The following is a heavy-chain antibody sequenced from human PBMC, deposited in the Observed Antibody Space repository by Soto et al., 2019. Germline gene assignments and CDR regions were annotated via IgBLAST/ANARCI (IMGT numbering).Heavy chain of an antibody. V-gene: IGHV1-46*01. Sequence: ASVKVSCKASGYTFTNYYMHWVRQAPGQGLEWMGIIYPSGGSTRNAQKFQGRATMTRDTSTSTVYMELSSLRSEDTAVYYCARDFSGPMDYWGRGTLVTVPS. CDR1: GYTFTNYY. CDR2: IYPSGGST. D-gene: IGHD3-10*01. CDR3: ARDFSGPMDY. J-gene: IGHJ4*02.